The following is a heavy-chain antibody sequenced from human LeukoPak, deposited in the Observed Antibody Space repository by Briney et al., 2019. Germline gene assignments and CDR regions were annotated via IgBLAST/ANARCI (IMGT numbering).Heavy chain of an antibody. CDR1: GGSISSYY. J-gene: IGHJ4*02. CDR3: ARHVVGSSYYYDSSGYPID. Sequence: PSETLSLTCTVSGGSISSYYWSWIRQPPGKGLEWIGYIYYSGSTNYNPSLKSRVTISVDTSKNQFSLKLSSVTAADTAVYYCARHVVGSSYYYDSSGYPIDWGQGTLVTVSS. D-gene: IGHD3-22*01. CDR2: IYYSGST. V-gene: IGHV4-59*08.